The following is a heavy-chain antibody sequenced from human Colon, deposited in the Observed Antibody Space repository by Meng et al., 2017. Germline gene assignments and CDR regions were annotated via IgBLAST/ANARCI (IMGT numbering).Heavy chain of an antibody. V-gene: IGHV1-69*01. D-gene: IGHD5-24*01. Sequence: QGQRGQLGAEVTKPGPSGKVSCKPSGGSSNTYGINWVRQAPKQGLEWMGGIIPMFPKTNYAQKFEGRLTITADESTSTAYMELSSLRSEDTAVYYCTRGLATIPHFDYWGQGTLVTVSS. CDR2: IIPMFPKT. CDR3: TRGLATIPHFDY. CDR1: GGSSNTYG. J-gene: IGHJ4*02.